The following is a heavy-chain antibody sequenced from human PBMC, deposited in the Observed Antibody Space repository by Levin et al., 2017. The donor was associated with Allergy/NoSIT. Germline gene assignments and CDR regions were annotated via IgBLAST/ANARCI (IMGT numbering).Heavy chain of an antibody. CDR3: ARAKRYSSSHFDY. J-gene: IGHJ4*02. CDR1: GGSISSSNW. V-gene: IGHV4-4*02. CDR2: IYHSGST. Sequence: SETLSLTCAVSGGSISSSNWWSWVRQPPGKGLEWIGEIYHSGSTNYNPSLKSRVTISVDKSKNQFSLKLGSVTAADTAVYYCARAKRYSSSHFDYWGQGTLVTVSS. D-gene: IGHD6-13*01.